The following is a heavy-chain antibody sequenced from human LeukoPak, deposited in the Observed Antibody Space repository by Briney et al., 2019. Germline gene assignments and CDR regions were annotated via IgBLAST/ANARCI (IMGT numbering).Heavy chain of an antibody. D-gene: IGHD6-13*01. J-gene: IGHJ4*02. CDR2: ISGSGSST. CDR3: AKGSSSWSSFDY. V-gene: IGHV3-23*01. Sequence: GGSLRLSCAASGFIFSSYAMSWVRQAPGKGLEWVSAISGSGSSTYYADSVKGRFTISSDNSKNTLYLQMNSLRAEDTAVYYCAKGSSSWSSFDYWGQGTLVTVSS. CDR1: GFIFSSYA.